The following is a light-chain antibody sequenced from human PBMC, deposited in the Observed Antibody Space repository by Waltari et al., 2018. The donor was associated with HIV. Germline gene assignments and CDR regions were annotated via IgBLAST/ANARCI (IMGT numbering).Light chain of an antibody. Sequence: DIQMTQSPSSLSASVGDRVTITCLASQNINNYLNWYQQKPGKAPNLLIYAASSLQSGVPSRFSGSGAGTDFTLTISSLQPEDFATYHCQQSYSTPQTFGQGTKVDIK. CDR3: QQSYSTPQT. CDR1: QNINNY. J-gene: IGKJ1*01. V-gene: IGKV1-39*01. CDR2: AAS.